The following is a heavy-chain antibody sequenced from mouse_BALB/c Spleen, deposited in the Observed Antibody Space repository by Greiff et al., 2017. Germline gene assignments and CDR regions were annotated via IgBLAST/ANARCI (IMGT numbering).Heavy chain of an antibody. D-gene: IGHD2-2*01. CDR3: ARWGYGYEDAMDY. J-gene: IGHJ4*01. CDR1: GYAFSSYW. V-gene: IGHV1-80*01. Sequence: QVHVKQSGAELVRPGSSVKISCKASGYAFSSYWMNWVKQRPGQGLEWIGQIYPGDGDTNYNGKFKGKATLTADKSSSTAYMQLSSLTSEDSAVYFCARWGYGYEDAMDYWGQGTSVTVSS. CDR2: IYPGDGDT.